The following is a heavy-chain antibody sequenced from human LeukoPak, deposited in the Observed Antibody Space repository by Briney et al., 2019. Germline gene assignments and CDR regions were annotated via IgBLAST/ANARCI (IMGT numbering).Heavy chain of an antibody. CDR2: VYHSGST. CDR3: ARNDSSGYFDY. V-gene: IGHV4-38-2*01. D-gene: IGHD3-22*01. CDR1: DYSISSGNY. Sequence: SETLSLTCDVSDYSISSGNYWGWIRQPPGKGLEWIGSVYHSGSTHYSPSLKSRVTIAVDTSKNQFSLKLSSVTAADTAVYYCARNDSSGYFDYWREGTLVTVSS. J-gene: IGHJ4*02.